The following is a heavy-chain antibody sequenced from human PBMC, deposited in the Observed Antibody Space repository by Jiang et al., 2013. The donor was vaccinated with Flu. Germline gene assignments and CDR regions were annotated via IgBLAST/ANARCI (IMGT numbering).Heavy chain of an antibody. CDR1: GDTFRNYA. V-gene: IGHV1-69*06. CDR3: ARGRYESWTGYSGDHYDYSYMDV. Sequence: GAEVKKPGSSVKVSCKASGDTFRNYAISWVRQAPGQGLAWMGGIIPIFGTTNYAQNIQGRVTITANKSTSTVYMELSSLKSEDTAVYYCARGRYESWTGYSGDHYDYSYMDV. D-gene: IGHD3-3*01. CDR2: IIPIFGTT. J-gene: IGHJ6*03.